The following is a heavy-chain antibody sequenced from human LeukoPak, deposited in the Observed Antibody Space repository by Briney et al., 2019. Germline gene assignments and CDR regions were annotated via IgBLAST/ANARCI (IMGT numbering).Heavy chain of an antibody. CDR1: GGSISSYY. CDR2: IYYSGST. D-gene: IGHD3-16*01. V-gene: IGHV4-39*07. CDR3: AGSGGDDAFDI. Sequence: SETLSLTCTGSGGSISSYYWSWIRQPPGKGLEWIGSIYYSGSTYYNPSLKSRVTISVDTSKNQFSLQLSSVTAADTAVYYCAGSGGDDAFDIWGQGTMVTVSS. J-gene: IGHJ3*02.